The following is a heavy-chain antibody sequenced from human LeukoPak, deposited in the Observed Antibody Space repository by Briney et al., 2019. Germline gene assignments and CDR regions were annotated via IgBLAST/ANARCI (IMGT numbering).Heavy chain of an antibody. CDR3: ARDHYGDYVGEYYYYGMDV. D-gene: IGHD4-17*01. Sequence: GGSLRLSCAASGFTFSSYEMNWVRQAPGKGLEWVSYISSSGSTIYYADSVKGRFTIPRDNAKNSLYLQMNSLRAEDTAVYYCARDHYGDYVGEYYYYGMDVWGQGTTVTVSS. CDR1: GFTFSSYE. CDR2: ISSSGSTI. V-gene: IGHV3-48*03. J-gene: IGHJ6*02.